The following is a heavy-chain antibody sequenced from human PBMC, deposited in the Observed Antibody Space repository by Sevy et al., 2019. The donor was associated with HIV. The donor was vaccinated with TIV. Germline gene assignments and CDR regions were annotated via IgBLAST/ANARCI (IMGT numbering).Heavy chain of an antibody. CDR2: IWFTGSNK. CDR3: AKQISYQGYFDY. CDR1: GFTFSSYG. Sequence: GGSLRLSCTASGFTFSSYGMHWVRQAPGKGLEWVALIWFTGSNKYYADSVKGRFTISRDNSKNTLYLQMNSLRAEDTAVYYCAKQISYQGYFDYWGQGTLVTVSS. V-gene: IGHV3-33*06. J-gene: IGHJ4*02. D-gene: IGHD3-16*02.